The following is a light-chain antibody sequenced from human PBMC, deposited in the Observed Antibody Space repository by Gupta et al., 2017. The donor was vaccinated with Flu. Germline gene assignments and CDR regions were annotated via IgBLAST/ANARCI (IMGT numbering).Light chain of an antibody. CDR1: SLRNSY. Sequence: SSALTQDPAVSVALGQTVRITCQGDSLRNSYASWYQQKPGHAPALFIDYNNIRPTAIPDRFFCDSKCNTASFMIIGAQEEDDADDYCSSPDSTDKHHAVFGGGTKVTVL. CDR2: YNN. J-gene: IGLJ7*01. V-gene: IGLV3-19*01. CDR3: SSPDSTDKHHAV.